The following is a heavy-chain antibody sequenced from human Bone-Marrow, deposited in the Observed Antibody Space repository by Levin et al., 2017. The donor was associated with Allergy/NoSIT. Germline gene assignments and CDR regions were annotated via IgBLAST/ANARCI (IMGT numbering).Heavy chain of an antibody. Sequence: GGSLRLSCAASGFTFSSYAMHWVRQAPGKGLEWVAVISYDGSNKYYADSVKGRFTISRTTSKHTLNLQMNSLRAEDKAVYYCARDTYYDSSGYYDPHYFDSWGQGTLVTVSS. CDR2: ISYDGSNK. V-gene: IGHV3-30*04. CDR1: GFTFSSYA. CDR3: ARDTYYDSSGYYDPHYFDS. J-gene: IGHJ4*02. D-gene: IGHD3-22*01.